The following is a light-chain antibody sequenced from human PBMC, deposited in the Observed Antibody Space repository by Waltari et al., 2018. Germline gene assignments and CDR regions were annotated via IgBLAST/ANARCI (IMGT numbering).Light chain of an antibody. V-gene: IGKV1-39*01. J-gene: IGKJ2*01. Sequence: DIQMTQSPSSLSASVGDRVTSPCRASQSISSYLNWYQQKPGKAPKLLIYAASSLQSGVPSRFSGSGSGTDFTLTISSLQPEDFATYYCQQYDSFSYTFGQGTKLEIK. CDR3: QQYDSFSYT. CDR2: AAS. CDR1: QSISSY.